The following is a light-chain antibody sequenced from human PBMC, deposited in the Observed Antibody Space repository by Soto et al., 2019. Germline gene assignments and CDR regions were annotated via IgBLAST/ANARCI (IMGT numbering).Light chain of an antibody. CDR3: QQSYSIPLT. CDR1: QSMSSF. J-gene: IGKJ4*01. Sequence: DIQMTQSPSSLAASVGDRVTITCRASQSMSSFLNWYQQKPGKAPKLLIYATSSLQSGVPSRFSGSGSGTDFTLTISSLQPEDFATYYCQQSYSIPLTFGGGTKVEI. CDR2: ATS. V-gene: IGKV1-39*01.